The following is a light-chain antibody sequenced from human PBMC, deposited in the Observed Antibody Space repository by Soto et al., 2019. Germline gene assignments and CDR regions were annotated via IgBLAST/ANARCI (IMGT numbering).Light chain of an antibody. CDR2: GAS. J-gene: IGKJ1*01. CDR1: QTISSTY. Sequence: EMVLTQSPGTLSLSPGESATLSCRASQTISSTYLAWYQQKPGQAPRLLIYGASNRATGIPDRFSGGGSGTDFTLTISRLEPEDFAVYYCQQYGSSGTFGQGTKVDIK. CDR3: QQYGSSGT. V-gene: IGKV3-20*01.